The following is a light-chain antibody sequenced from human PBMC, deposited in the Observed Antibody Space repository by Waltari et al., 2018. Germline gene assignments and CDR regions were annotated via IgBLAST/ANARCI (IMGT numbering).Light chain of an antibody. J-gene: IGKJ5*01. CDR1: HSVSNY. CDR2: DAS. CDR3: QQRSNWPPPIT. Sequence: EIVLTQSPATLSLSPGETATLSCRASHSVSNYLAWYQQNPGQAPRLLIYDASNRATGIPARFSGSGSGTDFTLTIGSLEPEDFAVYYCQQRSNWPPPITFGQGTRLEIK. V-gene: IGKV3-11*01.